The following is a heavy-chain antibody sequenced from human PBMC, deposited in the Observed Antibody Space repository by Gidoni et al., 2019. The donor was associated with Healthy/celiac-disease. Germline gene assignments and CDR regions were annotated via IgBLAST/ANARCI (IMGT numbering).Heavy chain of an antibody. V-gene: IGHV4-31*03. Sequence: QVQLQESGPGLVKPSQTLSLTCTVSGGSISSGGYYWSWIRQHPGKGLEWIGYLYYSGRTYYNPSLKSRVTISVDTSKNQFSLKLSSVTAADTAVYYCARGLSDFWSGTVGMDVWGQGTTVTVSS. J-gene: IGHJ6*02. CDR3: ARGLSDFWSGTVGMDV. CDR1: GGSISSGGYY. CDR2: LYYSGRT. D-gene: IGHD3-3*01.